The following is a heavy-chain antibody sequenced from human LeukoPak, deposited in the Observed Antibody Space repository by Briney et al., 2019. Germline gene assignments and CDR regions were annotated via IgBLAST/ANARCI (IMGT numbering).Heavy chain of an antibody. J-gene: IGHJ4*02. D-gene: IGHD2-21*01. CDR2: INWNGGSA. CDR3: ARDQGPGLNLPFVD. V-gene: IGHV3-20*04. Sequence: GGSLRLSCAASGFTFDDYGMSWVGQAPGKGLGWGSGINWNGGSAGSADSGKGLFTISTDNANNSLYLQMNSLRAEATALYYCARDQGPGLNLPFVDWGQGTLVTVSS. CDR1: GFTFDDYG.